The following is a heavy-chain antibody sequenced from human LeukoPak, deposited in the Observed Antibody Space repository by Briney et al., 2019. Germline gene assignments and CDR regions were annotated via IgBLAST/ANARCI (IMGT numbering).Heavy chain of an antibody. D-gene: IGHD4-17*01. CDR1: GYSFSIYG. CDR3: ARCGAAVTTHFSH. Sequence: TSVQVSCKASGYSFSIYGITWARQAPGQGLEYLGWISASDGTTNYAQKVQDRVTMTTDTSTSTAYLELRSLRSEDTAVYYCARCGAAVTTHFSHWGQGTLVTVSS. J-gene: IGHJ4*02. V-gene: IGHV1-18*01. CDR2: ISASDGTT.